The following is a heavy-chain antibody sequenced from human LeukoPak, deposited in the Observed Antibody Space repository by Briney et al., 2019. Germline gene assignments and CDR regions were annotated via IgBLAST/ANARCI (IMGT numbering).Heavy chain of an antibody. CDR1: GFTFSSYA. CDR3: AKDFDYYDSSGYYFDY. J-gene: IGHJ4*02. V-gene: IGHV3-23*01. CDR2: ISGSGGST. D-gene: IGHD3-22*01. Sequence: GGSLRLSCAASGFTFSSYAMSWVRQAPGKGLEWVSAISGSGGSTYYADSVKGRFTISRDNSKNTLYLQMNSLRAEDTAVYYCAKDFDYYDSSGYYFDYWGQGTLVTVSS.